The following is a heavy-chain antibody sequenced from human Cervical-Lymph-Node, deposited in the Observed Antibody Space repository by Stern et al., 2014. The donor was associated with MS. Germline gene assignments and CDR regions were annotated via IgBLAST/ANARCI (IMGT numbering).Heavy chain of an antibody. D-gene: IGHD6-19*01. CDR3: ARRGSGWFQFDS. CDR2: ISSTENT. CDR1: GDSIKGYY. V-gene: IGHV4-4*07. J-gene: IGHJ4*02. Sequence: QVQLVQSGPRLVKPSETLSLTCTVSGDSIKGYYWTWIRQAAGKGLEWIGRISSTENTYYNPSLESRVTMSVDTSKNQFFLNLTSVTAADTAVYYCARRGSGWFQFDSWGQGTLVTVSS.